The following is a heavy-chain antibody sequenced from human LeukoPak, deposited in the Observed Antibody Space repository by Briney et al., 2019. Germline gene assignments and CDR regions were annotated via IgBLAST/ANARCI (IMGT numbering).Heavy chain of an antibody. Sequence: GGSLRLSCAASGFTFSTYSMNRVRPAPGKGLEWAAFIRYDGSNKYYTDSVKGRFTISRDNSKNTLYLQMNSLRAEDTAVYYCAKARGSGSYSYYFDYWGQGTLVTVSS. J-gene: IGHJ4*02. CDR2: IRYDGSNK. CDR1: GFTFSTYS. D-gene: IGHD3-10*01. CDR3: AKARGSGSYSYYFDY. V-gene: IGHV3-30*02.